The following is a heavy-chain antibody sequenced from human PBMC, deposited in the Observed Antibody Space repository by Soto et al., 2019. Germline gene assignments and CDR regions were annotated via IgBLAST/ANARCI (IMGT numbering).Heavy chain of an antibody. Sequence: PGGSLRLSCAASGFTFSDHYMDWVRQAPGKGLEWVGRTRNKANSYTTEYAASVKGRFTISRDDSKNSLYLQMNSLKTEDTAVYYCARAVVVVAATRFRYYYMDVWGKGTTVTVSS. CDR1: GFTFSDHY. D-gene: IGHD2-15*01. CDR2: TRNKANSYTT. J-gene: IGHJ6*03. CDR3: ARAVVVVAATRFRYYYMDV. V-gene: IGHV3-72*01.